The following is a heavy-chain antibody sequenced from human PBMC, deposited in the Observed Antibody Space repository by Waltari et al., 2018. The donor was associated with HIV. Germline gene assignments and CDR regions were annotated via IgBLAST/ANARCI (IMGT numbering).Heavy chain of an antibody. Sequence: TFDDYAMHWVRQAPGKGLEWVSGISWNSGSIGYADSVKGRFTISRDNAKNSLYLQMNSLRAEDTALYYCAKDILRFLKYYFDYWGQGTLVTVSS. J-gene: IGHJ4*02. CDR3: AKDILRFLKYYFDY. V-gene: IGHV3-9*01. D-gene: IGHD3-3*01. CDR1: TFDDYA. CDR2: ISWNSGSI.